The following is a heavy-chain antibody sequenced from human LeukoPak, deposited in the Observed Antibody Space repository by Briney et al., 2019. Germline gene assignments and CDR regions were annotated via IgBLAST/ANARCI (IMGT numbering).Heavy chain of an antibody. CDR1: GFTFSSYG. J-gene: IGHJ4*02. D-gene: IGHD3-10*01. Sequence: GGSLRLSFAASGFTFSSYGMHWVRQAPGKGLEWVAVISYDGSHKYYGDSVKGRLTISRDNSKNTVYLQMSSLRTEDTAVYYCAKRSDSGSHTFDYWGQGTLVTASS. V-gene: IGHV3-30*18. CDR2: ISYDGSHK. CDR3: AKRSDSGSHTFDY.